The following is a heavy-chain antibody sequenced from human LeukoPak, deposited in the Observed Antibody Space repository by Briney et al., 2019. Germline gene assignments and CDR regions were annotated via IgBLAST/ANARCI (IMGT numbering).Heavy chain of an antibody. J-gene: IGHJ4*02. D-gene: IGHD6-13*01. Sequence: GGSLRLSCAASGFTFSSYAMHWVRQAPGKGLEWVAVISYDGSNKYYADSVKGRFTISRDNSKNTLYLQMNSLRAEDTAVYYCAREVGQLAYFDYWGQGTLVTVSS. CDR1: GFTFSSYA. CDR2: ISYDGSNK. CDR3: AREVGQLAYFDY. V-gene: IGHV3-30-3*01.